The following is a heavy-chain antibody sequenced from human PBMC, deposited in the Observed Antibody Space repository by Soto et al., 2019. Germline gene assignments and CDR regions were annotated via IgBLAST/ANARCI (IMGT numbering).Heavy chain of an antibody. CDR2: ISGSGGST. J-gene: IGHJ4*02. CDR3: AKVGRYFDWLFPS. CDR1: GFTFSSYP. V-gene: IGHV3-23*01. D-gene: IGHD3-9*01. Sequence: EVQLLESGGGLVQPGGSLRLSCAASGFTFSSYPLGWVRQAPGRGLEWVSAISGSGGSTYYADSVKGRFTISRDNSKNTLYLQMNSLRAEDTAVYYCAKVGRYFDWLFPSWGQGTLVTVSS.